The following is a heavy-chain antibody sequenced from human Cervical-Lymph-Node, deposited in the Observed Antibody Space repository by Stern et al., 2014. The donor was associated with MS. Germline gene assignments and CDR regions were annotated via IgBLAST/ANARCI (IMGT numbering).Heavy chain of an antibody. CDR3: ARHVQGFDY. J-gene: IGHJ4*02. CDR2: IYPYDSDP. V-gene: IGHV5-51*01. Sequence: EVQLVPSGAEVKKPGESLKISCKLSGYSFTIYYIAWVRQMPGKGLEWMVFIYPYDSDPTYSPSFQGQVTISADKSITTAYLQWSSLRASDTAMYYCARHVQGFDYWGQGTLVTVSS. CDR1: GYSFTIYY.